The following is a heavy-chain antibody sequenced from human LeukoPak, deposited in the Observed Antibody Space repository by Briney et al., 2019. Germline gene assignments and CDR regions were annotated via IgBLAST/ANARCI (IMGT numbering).Heavy chain of an antibody. CDR3: ARPVLSTLLGIVTLDYFDY. Sequence: PGGSLRLSCAASGFTFSDYYMSWIRQAPGKGLEWVSYISSSGSTIYYADSVKGRFTISRDNAKNSLYLQMNSLRAEDTAVYYCARPVLSTLLGIVTLDYFDYWGQGALVTVSS. CDR2: ISSSGSTI. D-gene: IGHD3-3*01. V-gene: IGHV3-11*01. J-gene: IGHJ4*02. CDR1: GFTFSDYY.